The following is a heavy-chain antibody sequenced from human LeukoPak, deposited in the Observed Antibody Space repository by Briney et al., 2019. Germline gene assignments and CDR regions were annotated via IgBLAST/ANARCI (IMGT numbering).Heavy chain of an antibody. CDR1: GDSVSSNSVT. Sequence: SQTLSLTCATSGDSVSSNSVTWNWIRQSPSRGLEWLGRTYYRSTWYNDYAVSVRGRITVNPDTSKNQFSLHLNSVTPEDTAVYYCARRLTQYDCFDPWGQGILDTVSS. CDR3: ARRLTQYDCFDP. J-gene: IGHJ5*02. V-gene: IGHV6-1*01. CDR2: TYYRSTWYN. D-gene: IGHD2-2*01.